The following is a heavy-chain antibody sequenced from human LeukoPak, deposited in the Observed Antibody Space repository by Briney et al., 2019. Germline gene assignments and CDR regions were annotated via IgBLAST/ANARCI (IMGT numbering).Heavy chain of an antibody. J-gene: IGHJ6*02. D-gene: IGHD1-20*01. CDR3: ARGKPVTGTPDYYSYGMDV. CDR1: EFTVSSTY. Sequence: GGSLRLSCAVSEFTVSSTYMSWVRQAPGKGLEWVSLMYSFGNTYYADSVKGRFTISRDNSKNTLYLQMNSLRAEDTALYYCARGKPVTGTPDYYSYGMDVWGQGTMVTVSS. V-gene: IGHV3-53*01. CDR2: MYSFGNT.